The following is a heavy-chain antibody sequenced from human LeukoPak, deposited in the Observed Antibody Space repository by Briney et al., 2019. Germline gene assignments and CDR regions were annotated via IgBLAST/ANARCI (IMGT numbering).Heavy chain of an antibody. CDR2: IKQDGSEK. D-gene: IGHD4-17*01. Sequence: GGSLRLSCAASGFTFSNYWMSWVRQAPGKGLEWVAKIKQDGSEKYYVDSVKGRFTISRDNAKNSLSLQMNSLRVEDRAVYYCARVPNADYIGAFDMWGPGTIVTVSS. CDR3: ARVPNADYIGAFDM. CDR1: GFTFSNYW. J-gene: IGHJ3*02. V-gene: IGHV3-7*03.